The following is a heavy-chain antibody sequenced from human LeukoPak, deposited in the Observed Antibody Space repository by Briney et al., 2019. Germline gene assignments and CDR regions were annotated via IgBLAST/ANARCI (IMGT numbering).Heavy chain of an antibody. Sequence: GGSLRLSCAASGVTFNNYAMTWVRQAPGKGLEWVSSISSSSYIYYADSVKGRFTISRDNAKNSLYLQMNSLRAEDTAVYYCARDPIWGQGTMVTVSS. CDR3: ARDPI. V-gene: IGHV3-21*01. CDR1: GVTFNNYA. J-gene: IGHJ3*02. CDR2: ISSSSYI.